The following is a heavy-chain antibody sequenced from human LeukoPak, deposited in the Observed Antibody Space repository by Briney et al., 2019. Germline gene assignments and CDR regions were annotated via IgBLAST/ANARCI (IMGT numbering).Heavy chain of an antibody. CDR2: ISSNGGST. CDR1: GFTFSSYA. V-gene: IGHV3-64*04. J-gene: IGHJ4*02. Sequence: GGSLRLSCSASGFTFSSYAMHWVRQAPGKGLEYVSAISSNGGSTYYADSVKGRFTISRDNSKNTLYLQMNSLRAEDTAVYYCAKETITIFGVVIGVFDYWGRGTLVTVSS. CDR3: AKETITIFGVVIGVFDY. D-gene: IGHD3-3*01.